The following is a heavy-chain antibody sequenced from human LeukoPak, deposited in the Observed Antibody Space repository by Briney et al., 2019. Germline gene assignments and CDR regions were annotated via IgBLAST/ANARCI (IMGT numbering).Heavy chain of an antibody. J-gene: IGHJ4*02. CDR2: INTHKGHT. CDR3: STAYGSGTDFYY. Sequence: ASVKVSFKASGYTLTNYNISWVRQAPGQGLEWMGWINTHKGHTNFLQKFQGRVTMTRDTSISTAYMDLSTLRSDDTAVYYCSTAYGSGTDFYYWGQGTLVTVSS. V-gene: IGHV1-2*02. D-gene: IGHD3-10*01. CDR1: GYTLTNYN.